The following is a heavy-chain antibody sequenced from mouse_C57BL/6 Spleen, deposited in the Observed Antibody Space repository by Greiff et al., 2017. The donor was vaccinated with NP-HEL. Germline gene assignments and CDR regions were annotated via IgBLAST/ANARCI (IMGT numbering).Heavy chain of an antibody. V-gene: IGHV1-5*01. J-gene: IGHJ2*01. CDR3: VYYGSREGNYFDY. Sequence: EVQLQQSGTVLARPGASVKMSCKTSGYTFTSYWMHWVKQRPGQGLEWIGAIYPGNSDTSYNQKFKGKAKLTAVTSASTAYMELSSLTNEDSAVYYCVYYGSREGNYFDYWGQGTTLTVSS. CDR2: IYPGNSDT. CDR1: GYTFTSYW. D-gene: IGHD1-1*01.